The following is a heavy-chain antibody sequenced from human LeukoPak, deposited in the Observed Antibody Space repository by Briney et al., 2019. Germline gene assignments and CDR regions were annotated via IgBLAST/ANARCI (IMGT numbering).Heavy chain of an antibody. CDR2: IYYSGST. J-gene: IGHJ4*02. CDR1: GGSISGSSYF. D-gene: IGHD6-13*01. V-gene: IGHV4-39*01. Sequence: PSETLSLTCTVSGGSISGSSYFWGWIRQPPGKGLEWIGSIYYSGSTYYNPSLKSRVTISVDMSKNQFSLKLNSVTAADTAVYYCGRQAAAGAGGDCWDQGTLVTVSS. CDR3: GRQAAAGAGGDC.